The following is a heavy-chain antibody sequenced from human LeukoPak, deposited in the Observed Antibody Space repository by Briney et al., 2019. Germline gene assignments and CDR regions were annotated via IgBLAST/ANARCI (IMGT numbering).Heavy chain of an antibody. CDR1: GFTFSNYA. Sequence: PGGSLRLSCAASGFTFSNYAMSWVRQAPGKGLEWVSAILGSGGSTHYADSVKGRFTVSRDNSKSTLYLQMNSLRAEDTALYYCAKWGDYDVLTGYYVPDYWGQGTLVTVSS. V-gene: IGHV3-23*01. CDR3: AKWGDYDVLTGYYVPDY. CDR2: ILGSGGST. J-gene: IGHJ4*02. D-gene: IGHD3-9*01.